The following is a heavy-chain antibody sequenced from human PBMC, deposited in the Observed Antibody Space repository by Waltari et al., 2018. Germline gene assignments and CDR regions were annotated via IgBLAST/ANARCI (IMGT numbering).Heavy chain of an antibody. Sequence: QVQLQESGPGLVKPSETLSLTCTVSGGSISSYYWSWIRQPAGKGLEWIGRIYTSGGTNYNPSLKMRVTMSVDTSKNQFSLKLSSVTAADTAVYYCARGRGWGSSWSCWDYWGQGTLVTVSS. V-gene: IGHV4-4*07. J-gene: IGHJ4*02. D-gene: IGHD6-13*01. CDR3: ARGRGWGSSWSCWDY. CDR1: GGSISSYY. CDR2: IYTSGGT.